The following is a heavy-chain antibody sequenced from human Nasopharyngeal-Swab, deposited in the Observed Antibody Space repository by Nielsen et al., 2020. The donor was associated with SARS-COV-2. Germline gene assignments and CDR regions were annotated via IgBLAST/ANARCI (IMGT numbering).Heavy chain of an antibody. J-gene: IGHJ6*02. CDR1: GFTFSSFR. D-gene: IGHD4-17*01. V-gene: IGHV3-30*03. CDR2: IAHDASNE. CDR3: ARDNLDYGDYNPEDYYYYYGMDV. Sequence: GGSLRLSCAASGFTFSSFRMHWVRQAPGKGLEWVAFIAHDASNEYYGDSVKGRFSISRDSSKNTLYLQMDSLRGEDTAVYYCARDNLDYGDYNPEDYYYYYGMDVWGQGTTVTVSS.